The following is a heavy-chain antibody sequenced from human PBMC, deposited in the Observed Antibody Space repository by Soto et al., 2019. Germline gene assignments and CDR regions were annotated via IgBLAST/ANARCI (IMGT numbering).Heavy chain of an antibody. V-gene: IGHV1-8*02. J-gene: IGHJ4*02. CDR1: GYTFTDYD. D-gene: IGHD4-17*01. CDR2: MNTNSGTR. CDR3: ARDEGEDYGDFFRL. Sequence: QVQLVQSGAELKKPGASVKVSCKTSGYTFTDYDINWVRLAPGLGLEWLGWMNTNSGTRGHAQKFQGRINMTRDASINTSYLEPSGLTSEDTAIYFCARDEGEDYGDFFRLWGQGTVVAVSS.